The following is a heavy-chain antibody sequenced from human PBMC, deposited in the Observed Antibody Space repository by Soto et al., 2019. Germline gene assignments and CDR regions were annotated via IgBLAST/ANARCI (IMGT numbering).Heavy chain of an antibody. V-gene: IGHV3-21*01. J-gene: IGHJ4*02. D-gene: IGHD3-3*01. CDR2: ISSRVNYI. CDR3: ASAGTYDFWSGPSI. CDR1: GFNFSSYT. Sequence: EVQLVESGGGLVKPGGSLRLSCAASGFNFSSYTMNWVRQAPGTGLELVSSISSRVNYIYYADSVKGRFTISRDNAKTSRYLQMNSLRAEDTAVYYCASAGTYDFWSGPSIWCQGNLVTVSS.